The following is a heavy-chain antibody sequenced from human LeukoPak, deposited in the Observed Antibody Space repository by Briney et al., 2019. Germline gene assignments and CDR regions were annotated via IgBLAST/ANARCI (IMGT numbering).Heavy chain of an antibody. V-gene: IGHV3-21*01. CDR2: MSSSSSYI. CDR3: ARANGDFTHYYYMDV. J-gene: IGHJ6*03. D-gene: IGHD7-27*01. Sequence: PGGSLRLSCAASGFTFSSYSMNWVRQAPGTGLEWVSSMSSSSSYIYYADSVKGRFTISRDNAKNSLYLQMNSLRAEDTAVYYCARANGDFTHYYYMDVWGKGTTVTVSS. CDR1: GFTFSSYS.